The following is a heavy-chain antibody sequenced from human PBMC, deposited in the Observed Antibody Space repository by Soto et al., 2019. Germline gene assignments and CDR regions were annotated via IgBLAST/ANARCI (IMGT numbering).Heavy chain of an antibody. CDR3: ARVRGSGSYAAYYFDS. D-gene: IGHD3-10*01. CDR1: GGSISNGGYY. CDR2: VHYSGST. J-gene: IGHJ4*01. V-gene: IGHV4-31*03. Sequence: SETLSLTCTVSGGSISNGGYYWNWVRQHPGKGLEWIGYVHYSGSTWYNPSLESRVTISVDTSKDQFSLKLRSVTAADTAVYYCARVRGSGSYAAYYFDSWGQGTLVTVS.